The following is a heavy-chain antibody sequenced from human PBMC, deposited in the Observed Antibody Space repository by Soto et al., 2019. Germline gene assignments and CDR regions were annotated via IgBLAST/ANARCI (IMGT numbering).Heavy chain of an antibody. J-gene: IGHJ4*02. CDR2: ISPFFVTT. Sequence: QVHLVKSGADGRKSGSSVRVSCTASGGGTLSNDAISWVRQAPGQGLEWLGRISPFFVTTDYSQSFQGRLTMTADASTGTVNMDLRSLKSDDTAVYYCAREVVTETTWGSFDSWGQGTLVTVSS. CDR1: GGGTLSNDA. D-gene: IGHD2-21*02. CDR3: AREVVTETTWGSFDS. V-gene: IGHV1-69*01.